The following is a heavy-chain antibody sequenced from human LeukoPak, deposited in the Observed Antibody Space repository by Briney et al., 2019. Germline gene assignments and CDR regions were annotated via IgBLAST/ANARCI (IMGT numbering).Heavy chain of an antibody. D-gene: IGHD3-22*01. CDR3: ARVGNYYENRGFSSDAFDI. Sequence: PGGSLRLSCAASGFTFSDHYMDWVRQAPGKGLQWVARIRNRAGSYTTQYAPSVRDRFTISRDDTENSLFLQMNSLNTEDTAVYFCARVGNYYENRGFSSDAFDIWGQGTMVTVAS. CDR2: IRNRAGSYTT. V-gene: IGHV3-72*01. J-gene: IGHJ3*02. CDR1: GFTFSDHY.